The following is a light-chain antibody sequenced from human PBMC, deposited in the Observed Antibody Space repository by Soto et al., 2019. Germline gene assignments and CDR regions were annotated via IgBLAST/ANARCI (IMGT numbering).Light chain of an antibody. CDR1: QSVSSN. Sequence: EILMTQSPGTLSVSPGERATLSCRASQSVSSNLAWYQQKPGQAPRLLIYGASTRATGIPARFSGSGSGTEFTLTISSLQSEDFAVYYCQQYNKWPPITFGQGTRLGL. V-gene: IGKV3-15*01. CDR3: QQYNKWPPIT. J-gene: IGKJ5*01. CDR2: GAS.